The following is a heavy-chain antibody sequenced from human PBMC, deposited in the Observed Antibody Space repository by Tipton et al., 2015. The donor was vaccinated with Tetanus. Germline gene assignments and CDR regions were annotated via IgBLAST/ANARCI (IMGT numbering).Heavy chain of an antibody. Sequence: TLSLTCNVTGALITTGGYSWGWIRQPPGQGLEWIGYIYQNGSTYVNPSLRSRLTMTFKMSKNQFFLKLTTATVADTSVYYCVRGRGLGAYRYWFEYWGQGALGTVSS. CDR1: GALITTGGYS. V-gene: IGHV4-30-2*01. CDR2: IYQNGST. D-gene: IGHD3-16*01. CDR3: VRGRGLGAYRYWFEY. J-gene: IGHJ4*02.